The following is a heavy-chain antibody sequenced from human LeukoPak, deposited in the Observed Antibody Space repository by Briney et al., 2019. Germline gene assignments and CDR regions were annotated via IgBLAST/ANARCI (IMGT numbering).Heavy chain of an antibody. J-gene: IGHJ4*02. CDR2: IRYDGSNK. D-gene: IGHD4-17*01. Sequence: PGGSLRLSCAASGFTFSSYGMHWVRQAPGKGLEWVAFIRYDGSNKYYADSVKGRFTISRDNAKNSLYLQMNSLRAEDTAVYYCASAYGDYLYFDYWGQGTLVTVSS. CDR1: GFTFSSYG. CDR3: ASAYGDYLYFDY. V-gene: IGHV3-30*02.